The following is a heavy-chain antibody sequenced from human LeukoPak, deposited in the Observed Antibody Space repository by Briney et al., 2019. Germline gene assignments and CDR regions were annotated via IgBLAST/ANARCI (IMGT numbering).Heavy chain of an antibody. D-gene: IGHD3-9*01. CDR3: ASFDWRYYFDY. Sequence: PGGSLRLSCAASGFTVSSNYMSWVRQAPGKGLEWVSVIYSGGSTYYADSVKGRFTISRDNSKNTLYLQMNSLRPEDTAVYYCASFDWRYYFDYWGQGTLVTVSA. J-gene: IGHJ4*02. V-gene: IGHV3-66*01. CDR1: GFTVSSNY. CDR2: IYSGGST.